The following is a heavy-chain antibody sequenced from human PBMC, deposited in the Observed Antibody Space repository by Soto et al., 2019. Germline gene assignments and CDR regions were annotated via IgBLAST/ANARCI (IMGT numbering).Heavy chain of an antibody. Sequence: SETLSLTCTVSGGSISSGGYYWGWIRQPPGKGLEWVGGIFYTGTTYYNPSLKDRLSISVDTSKNSFSLNLTSVTAADTAVYFCARLVVVAPVANVWGQGALVTVSS. D-gene: IGHD2-21*01. J-gene: IGHJ4*02. CDR2: IFYTGTT. CDR1: GGSISSGGYY. V-gene: IGHV4-39*01. CDR3: ARLVVVAPVANV.